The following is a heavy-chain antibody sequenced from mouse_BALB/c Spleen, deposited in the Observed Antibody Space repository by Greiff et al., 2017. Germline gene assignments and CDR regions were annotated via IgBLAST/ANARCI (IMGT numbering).Heavy chain of an antibody. CDR2: INPYNGGT. CDR3: ARWTGYGNLWYFDV. Sequence: LVEPGASMKISCKASGYSFTGYTMNWVKQSHGKNLEWIGLINPYNGGTSYNQKFKGKATLTVDKSSSTAYMELLSLTSEDSAVYYCARWTGYGNLWYFDVWGAGTTVTVSS. J-gene: IGHJ1*01. V-gene: IGHV1-26*01. D-gene: IGHD2-10*02. CDR1: GYSFTGYT.